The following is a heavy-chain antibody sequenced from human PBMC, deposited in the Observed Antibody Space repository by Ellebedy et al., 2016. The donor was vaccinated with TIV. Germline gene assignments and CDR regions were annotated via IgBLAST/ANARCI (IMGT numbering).Heavy chain of an antibody. CDR1: GFTFSSYA. J-gene: IGHJ6*02. CDR2: ISGSGGST. V-gene: IGHV3-23*01. D-gene: IGHD3-10*01. Sequence: GESLKISXAASGFTFSSYAMSWVRQAPGKGLEWVSAISGSGGSTYYADSVKGRFTISRDNAKNSLYLQMNSLRAEDTAVYYCARDFNYYGSGSPKYYYYYGMDVWGQGTTVTVSS. CDR3: ARDFNYYGSGSPKYYYYYGMDV.